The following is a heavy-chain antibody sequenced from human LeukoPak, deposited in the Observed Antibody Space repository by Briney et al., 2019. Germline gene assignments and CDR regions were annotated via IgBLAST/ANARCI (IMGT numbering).Heavy chain of an antibody. CDR2: TYYRSKWYN. D-gene: IGHD6-13*01. J-gene: IGHJ4*02. Sequence: SQTLSLTCAISGDSVSSNSAAWNWIRQSPSRGLEWLGRTYYRSKWYNDYAVSVKSRITINPDTSKNQFSLQLNSVTPEDTAVYYCARGAAYSSSWSYYFDYWGQGTLVTVS. CDR1: GDSVSSNSAA. V-gene: IGHV6-1*01. CDR3: ARGAAYSSSWSYYFDY.